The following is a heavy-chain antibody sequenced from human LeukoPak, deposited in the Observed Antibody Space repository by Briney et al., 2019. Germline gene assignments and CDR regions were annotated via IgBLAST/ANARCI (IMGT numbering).Heavy chain of an antibody. CDR3: ARRQRFLEDYYYLDV. D-gene: IGHD3-3*01. Sequence: PSETLSLTCTVSCGSISSSSYYWGWIRQPPGKGLEWIGSIYYSGSTYYNPSLRSRVTISVDTSKNQFSLKVSSVTAADTAMYYCARRQRFLEDYYYLDVWGKGTTVTVSS. V-gene: IGHV4-39*01. CDR2: IYYSGST. CDR1: CGSISSSSYY. J-gene: IGHJ6*03.